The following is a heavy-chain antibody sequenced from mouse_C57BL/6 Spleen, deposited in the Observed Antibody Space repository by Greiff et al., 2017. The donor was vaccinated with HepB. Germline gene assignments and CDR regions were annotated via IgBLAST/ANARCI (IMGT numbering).Heavy chain of an antibody. J-gene: IGHJ4*01. D-gene: IGHD2-1*01. V-gene: IGHV5-17*01. CDR3: AVSTHYAMDY. CDR1: GFTFSDYG. Sequence: EVQLVESGGGLVKPGGSLKLSCAASGFTFSDYGMHWVRQAPEKGLEWVAYISSGSSTIYYADTVKGRFTISRDNAKNTLFLQMTSLRSEDTAMYYCAVSTHYAMDYWGQGTSVTVSS. CDR2: ISSGSSTI.